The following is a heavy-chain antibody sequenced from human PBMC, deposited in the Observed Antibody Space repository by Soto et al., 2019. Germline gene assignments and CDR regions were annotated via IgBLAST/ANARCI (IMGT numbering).Heavy chain of an antibody. J-gene: IGHJ6*02. CDR2: IIPIFGTA. V-gene: IGHV1-69*12. Sequence: QVQLVQSGAEVKKPGSSVKVSCKASGGTFSRYAISWVRQAPGQGLEWMGGIIPIFGTANYAQKFQGRVTITADESTGTASMELSSLRSEHTAVYYCAIQGAALGDYHYGMDVWGQGTTVTVSS. CDR3: AIQGAALGDYHYGMDV. D-gene: IGHD3-16*01. CDR1: GGTFSRYA.